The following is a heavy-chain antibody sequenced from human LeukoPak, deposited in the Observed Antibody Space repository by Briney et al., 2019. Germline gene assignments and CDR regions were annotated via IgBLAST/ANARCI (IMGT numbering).Heavy chain of an antibody. CDR3: ARGDPTVTTKQNFDY. CDR2: IWYDGSNK. V-gene: IGHV3-33*01. Sequence: GGSLRLSCAASGFSFSNYGMHWVRQAPGKGLEWVAVIWYDGSNKYYADSAKGRFTISRDNSKNTLYLQMNSLRVEDTAVYYCARGDPTVTTKQNFDYWGQGTLVTVSS. CDR1: GFSFSNYG. D-gene: IGHD4-17*01. J-gene: IGHJ4*02.